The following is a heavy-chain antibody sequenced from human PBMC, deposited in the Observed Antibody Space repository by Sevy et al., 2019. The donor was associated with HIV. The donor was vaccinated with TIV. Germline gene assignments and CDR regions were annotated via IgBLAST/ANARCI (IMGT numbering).Heavy chain of an antibody. CDR1: GGSITSLY. CDR3: AGENAWGRGYS. D-gene: IGHD1-26*01. Sequence: GSLRLSCTVSGGSITSLYWNWIRQPPGKGLEWIANIYYNGHINYNPSLKSRVPLSLDTSKNQFSLRLSSVTAADTAMYYCAGENAWGRGYSWGQGPLVTVSS. CDR2: IYYNGHI. J-gene: IGHJ4*02. V-gene: IGHV4-59*08.